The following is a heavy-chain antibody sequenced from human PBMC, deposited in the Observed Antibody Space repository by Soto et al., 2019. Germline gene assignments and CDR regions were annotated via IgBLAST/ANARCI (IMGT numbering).Heavy chain of an antibody. D-gene: IGHD3-22*01. CDR2: ISYDGSNK. CDR1: GFTFSSDG. CDR3: AKSYYDRKFYYGMEV. V-gene: IGHV3-30*18. Sequence: QAQLVESGEGVVQPGRSLRLSCAASGFTFSSDGMHWVRQAPGKGLEWVAVISYDGSNKYYADSVKARFTISRDNSKNTLYLQMHSLRAEDTAVYYCAKSYYDRKFYYGMEVWGQGTTVHGSS. J-gene: IGHJ6*02.